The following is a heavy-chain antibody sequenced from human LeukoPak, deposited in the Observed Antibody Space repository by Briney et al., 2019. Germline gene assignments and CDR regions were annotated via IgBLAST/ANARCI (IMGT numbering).Heavy chain of an antibody. J-gene: IGHJ4*02. CDR1: GYTFTSYG. D-gene: IGHD6-19*01. Sequence: ASVRVSCKASGYTFTSYGISWVRQAPGQGLEWMGWINTYNGDTVYAQRLQGRLSMSTDTSISTAYMELSRLRSDDTAVYYCARSEYSSGWDYWGQGTLVTVSS. CDR3: ARSEYSSGWDY. V-gene: IGHV1-18*01. CDR2: INTYNGDT.